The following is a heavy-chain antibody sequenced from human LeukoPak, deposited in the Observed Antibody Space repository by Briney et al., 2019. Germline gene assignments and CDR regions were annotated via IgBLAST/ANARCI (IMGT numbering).Heavy chain of an antibody. CDR2: ISGSGGST. Sequence: GGSLRLSCAASGFTFSSYAMSWVRQAPGKGLEWVSAISGSGGSTYYADSEKGRFTISRDNSKNTLYLQMNSLRAEDTAVYYCAKHSSSWYYFDYWGQGTLVTVSS. CDR1: GFTFSSYA. J-gene: IGHJ4*02. CDR3: AKHSSSWYYFDY. V-gene: IGHV3-23*01. D-gene: IGHD6-13*01.